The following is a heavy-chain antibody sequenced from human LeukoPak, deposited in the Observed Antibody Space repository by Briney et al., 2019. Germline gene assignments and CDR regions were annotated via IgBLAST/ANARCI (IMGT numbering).Heavy chain of an antibody. CDR3: ARGKYSGSPVFDY. J-gene: IGHJ4*02. D-gene: IGHD1-26*01. V-gene: IGHV3-66*01. Sequence: PGGSLRLSCAASGLTVSNNYMSWVRQAPGKGLEWVSDIYSGGRTNYADSLKGRFTISRDNSKNTLFLQMNSLRGEDTAVYYCARGKYSGSPVFDYWGQGTLVTVCS. CDR2: IYSGGRT. CDR1: GLTVSNNY.